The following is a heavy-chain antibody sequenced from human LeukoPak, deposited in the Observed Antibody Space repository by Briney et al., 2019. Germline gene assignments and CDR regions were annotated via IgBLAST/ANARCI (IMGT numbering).Heavy chain of an antibody. J-gene: IGHJ6*02. V-gene: IGHV4-39*01. CDR2: IYYSGST. CDR3: ARGGSGEQQLVSPHYYYYGMDV. CDR1: GGSISSSTYY. D-gene: IGHD6-13*01. Sequence: SETLSLTCTVSGGSISSSTYYWGWIRQPPGKGLEWIGSIYYSGSTYYNPSLKSRVTMSVDTSKNQFSLRLSSVTAADTAVYYCARGGSGEQQLVSPHYYYYGMDVWGQGTTVTVSS.